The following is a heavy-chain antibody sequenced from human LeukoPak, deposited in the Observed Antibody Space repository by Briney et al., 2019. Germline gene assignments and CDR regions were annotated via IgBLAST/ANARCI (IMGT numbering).Heavy chain of an antibody. CDR3: ARGTMTTVTYYFDY. Sequence: PSETLSLTCAVYGGSFSGYYWSWIRQPPGKGLDWIGVINHSGSTNYNPSLKSRVTISVDTSKNQFSLKLSSVTAADTAVYYCARGTMTTVTYYFDYWGQGTLVTVSS. D-gene: IGHD4-17*01. J-gene: IGHJ4*02. CDR1: GGSFSGYY. CDR2: INHSGST. V-gene: IGHV4-34*01.